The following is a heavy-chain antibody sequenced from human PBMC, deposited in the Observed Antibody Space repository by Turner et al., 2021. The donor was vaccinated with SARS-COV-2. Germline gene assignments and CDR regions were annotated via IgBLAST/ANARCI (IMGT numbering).Heavy chain of an antibody. CDR1: GGSISSGGYY. CDR3: ARDGMVVGAFDI. D-gene: IGHD1-26*01. J-gene: IGHJ3*02. V-gene: IGHV4-31*03. CDR2: IYYSGNT. Sequence: QVPLQESGLGLVTPSQTLSLTCTVSGGSISSGGYYWSWFRQHPGKSLEWIGYIYYSGNTYYNPSLKSRVTISVDTSKNQFSLRLNSVTAADTAVYYCARDGMVVGAFDIWGQGTMVTVSS.